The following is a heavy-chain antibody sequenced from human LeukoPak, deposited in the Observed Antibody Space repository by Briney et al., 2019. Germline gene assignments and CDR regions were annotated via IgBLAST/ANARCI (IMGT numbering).Heavy chain of an antibody. D-gene: IGHD6-13*01. CDR3: AGGGYSSSFDY. CDR1: GGSISSYY. Sequence: MSSETLSLTCTVSGGSISSYYWSWIRQPAGKGLEWIGRIYTSGSTNYNPSLKSRVTMSVDTPKNQFSLKLSSVTAADTAVYYCAGGGYSSSFDYWGQGTLVTVSS. CDR2: IYTSGST. J-gene: IGHJ4*02. V-gene: IGHV4-4*07.